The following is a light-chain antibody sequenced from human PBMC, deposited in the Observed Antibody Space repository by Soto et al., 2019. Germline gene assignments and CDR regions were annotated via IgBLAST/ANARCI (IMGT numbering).Light chain of an antibody. CDR3: QQRSNWPRVT. V-gene: IGKV3-11*01. CDR1: QSVSNS. J-gene: IGKJ5*01. CDR2: DVS. Sequence: EIVLTQSPATLSLSPGERVTLSCRASQSVSNSLAWYQQKPGQAPRLPIYDVSNRATGIPARFSGSGSGTDFTLTITSLEPEDFAVYFCQQRSNWPRVTFGQGTRLEIK.